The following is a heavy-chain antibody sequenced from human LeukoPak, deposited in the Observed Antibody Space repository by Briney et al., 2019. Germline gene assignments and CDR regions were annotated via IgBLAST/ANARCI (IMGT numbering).Heavy chain of an antibody. CDR1: GGSISSSSYY. D-gene: IGHD3-3*01. CDR2: IYYSGST. V-gene: IGHV4-39*01. CDR3: ARIPWRDACYDFWSGYTYYGMDV. J-gene: IGHJ6*02. Sequence: PSETLSLTCTVSGGSISSSSYYWGWIRQPPGKGLEWIGSIYYSGSTYYNPSLKSRVTISVDTSKNQFSLKLSSVTAADTAVYYCARIPWRDACYDFWSGYTYYGMDVWGQGTTVTVSS.